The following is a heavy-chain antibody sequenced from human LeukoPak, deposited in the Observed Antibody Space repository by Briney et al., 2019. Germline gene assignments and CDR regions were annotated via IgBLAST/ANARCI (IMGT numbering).Heavy chain of an antibody. CDR3: ARDGAYYDSSGYIPYYYYGMDV. Sequence: ASVKVSCKASGYTFTSYGISWVRQAPEQGLEWMGWISAYNGNTNYAQKLQGRVTMTTDTSTSTAYMELRSLRSDDTAVYYCARDGAYYDSSGYIPYYYYGMDVWGQGTTVTVSS. J-gene: IGHJ6*02. CDR2: ISAYNGNT. CDR1: GYTFTSYG. V-gene: IGHV1-18*01. D-gene: IGHD3-22*01.